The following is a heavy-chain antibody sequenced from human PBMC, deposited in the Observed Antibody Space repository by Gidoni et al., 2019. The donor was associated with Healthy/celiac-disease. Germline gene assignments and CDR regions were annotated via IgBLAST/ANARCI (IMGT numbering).Heavy chain of an antibody. D-gene: IGHD2-15*01. V-gene: IGHV3-15*01. J-gene: IGHJ6*02. Sequence: VKGRFTISRDDSKNTLYLQMNSLKTEDKAVYYCTTSRVVVAARCHCYYYGIDVWGQGTTVTVSS. CDR3: TTSRVVVAARCHCYYYGIDV.